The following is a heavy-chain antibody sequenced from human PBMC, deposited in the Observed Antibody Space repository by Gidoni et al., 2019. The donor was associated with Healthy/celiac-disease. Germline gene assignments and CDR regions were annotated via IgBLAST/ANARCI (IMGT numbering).Heavy chain of an antibody. CDR2: IRSKAYGGTT. D-gene: IGHD3-10*01. J-gene: IGHJ4*02. CDR3: TRGRDYYGSGSGLVFDY. Sequence: EVQLVESGGGLVQPGRSLRIPYTASGFTFGDYAMSCFRQAPGRGLEWVGFIRSKAYGGTTEYAASVKGRFTISRDDSKSIAYLQMNSLKTEDTAVYYSTRGRDYYGSGSGLVFDYWGQGTLVTVSS. CDR1: GFTFGDYA. V-gene: IGHV3-49*03.